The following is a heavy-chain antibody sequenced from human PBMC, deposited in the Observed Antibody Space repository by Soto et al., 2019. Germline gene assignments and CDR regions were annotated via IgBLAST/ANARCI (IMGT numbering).Heavy chain of an antibody. CDR3: ARDRGEAYYYYYGMDV. J-gene: IGHJ6*02. V-gene: IGHV4-31*03. D-gene: IGHD4-17*01. CDR2: IYYSGST. CDR1: GGSISSGGYY. Sequence: QVQLQESGPGLVKPSQTLSLTCTVSGGSISSGGYYWSWIRQHPGKGLEWIGYIYYSGSTYYNPSLKSRVTISVDTSKNQCSLKLSSVTAADTAVYYCARDRGEAYYYYYGMDVWGHGTTVTVSS.